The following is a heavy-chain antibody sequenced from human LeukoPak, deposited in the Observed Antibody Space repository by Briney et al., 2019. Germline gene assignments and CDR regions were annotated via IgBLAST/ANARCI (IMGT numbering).Heavy chain of an antibody. CDR3: TSKPMDYYGSGSLVY. Sequence: GGPLRLSCAASGFTFSNAWMSWVRQAPGKGLEWVGRIKSKTDGGTTDYAAPVKGRFTISRDDSKNTLYLQMNSLKTEDTAVYYCTSKPMDYYGSGSLVYWGQGTLVTVSS. J-gene: IGHJ4*02. CDR1: GFTFSNAW. V-gene: IGHV3-15*01. CDR2: IKSKTDGGTT. D-gene: IGHD3-10*01.